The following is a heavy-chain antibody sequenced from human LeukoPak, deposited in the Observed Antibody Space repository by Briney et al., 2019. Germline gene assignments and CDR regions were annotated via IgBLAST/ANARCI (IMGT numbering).Heavy chain of an antibody. CDR3: ARCPSYYYDSSGSIWAS. CDR2: IYHSGST. V-gene: IGHV4-4*02. D-gene: IGHD3-22*01. Sequence: SETLSLTCAVFGVSISSSNWWSWVRQPPGKGLEWIGEIYHSGSTNYNPSLKSRVTISVDKSKNQFSLKLSSVTAADTAVYYCARCPSYYYDSSGSIWASWGQGTLVTVSS. J-gene: IGHJ4*02. CDR1: GVSISSSNW.